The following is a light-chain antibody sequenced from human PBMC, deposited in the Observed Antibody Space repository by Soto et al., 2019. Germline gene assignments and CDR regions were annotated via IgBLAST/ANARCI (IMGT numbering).Light chain of an antibody. CDR3: QQYNNWPRT. Sequence: EKVIAHSPAPPSLSPGEKDTPSCRASQSVSSNLAWYQQKPGQAPRLLIYGASTRATGIPARFSGSGSGTEFTLTISSLQSEDFAVYYCQQYNNWPRTFGQGTKVDIK. V-gene: IGKV3-15*01. CDR2: GAS. J-gene: IGKJ1*01. CDR1: QSVSSN.